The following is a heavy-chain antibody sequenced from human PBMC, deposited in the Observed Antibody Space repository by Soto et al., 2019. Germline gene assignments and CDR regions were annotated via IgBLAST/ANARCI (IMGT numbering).Heavy chain of an antibody. CDR3: ARGDSIFGVVMGGTRFDP. CDR1: GFYSNNYG. J-gene: IGHJ5*02. Sequence: GGSLRLSCAVSGFYSNNYGINWVRQAPGKGLEWVSSVSKSDYTYYSDSVKGRFTISRDNAKNSVYLQMNSLRAEDTAAYYCARGDSIFGVVMGGTRFDPWGRGTLVTVSS. V-gene: IGHV3-21*04. CDR2: VSKSDYT. D-gene: IGHD3-3*01.